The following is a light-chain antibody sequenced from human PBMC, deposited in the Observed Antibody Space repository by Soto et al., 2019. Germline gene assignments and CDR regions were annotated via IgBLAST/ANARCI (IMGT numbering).Light chain of an antibody. Sequence: DIQMTQSPSSLSASVGDRVTITCRASQGISSWLVWYQQKPEKAPKSLIYAASSLQSGVPSRFSGSGARTDFTLNVSSLQPEDFATYYCEQYNSYPYTFGHGTRMEIK. CDR1: QGISSW. CDR2: AAS. J-gene: IGKJ2*01. V-gene: IGKV1D-16*01. CDR3: EQYNSYPYT.